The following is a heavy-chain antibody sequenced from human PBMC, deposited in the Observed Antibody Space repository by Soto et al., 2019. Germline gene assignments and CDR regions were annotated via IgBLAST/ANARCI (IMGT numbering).Heavy chain of an antibody. CDR1: GFTFSSYA. D-gene: IGHD2-2*01. V-gene: IGHV3-23*01. J-gene: IGHJ4*02. CDR2: ISGSGGST. CDR3: GKGGGYGVPAPTRHFDF. Sequence: EVQVLESGGNLVQPGGSLRLSCAASGFTFSSYAMTWVRQAPGKGLEWVSAISGSGGSTYYADSVKGRFTLSRDNSKNTLDLEMNSLRAEDTAVYYWGKGGGYGVPAPTRHFDFWGQGTLVTVSS.